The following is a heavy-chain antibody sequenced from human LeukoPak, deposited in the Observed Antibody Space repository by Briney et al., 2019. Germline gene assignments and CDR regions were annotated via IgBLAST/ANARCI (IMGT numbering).Heavy chain of an antibody. D-gene: IGHD3-10*01. CDR3: AKSNGYGLVDI. CDR1: DGSLSRDNHL. Sequence: SETLSLTCTVSDGSLSRDNHLWSWIRQFPGKEPQWIGTIYYSGSTDYSPSLKSRITLSMDASKSQFSMRLDSVTAADTAVYYCAKSNGYGLVDIWGQGTMVTVSS. V-gene: IGHV4-39*07. CDR2: IYYSGST. J-gene: IGHJ3*02.